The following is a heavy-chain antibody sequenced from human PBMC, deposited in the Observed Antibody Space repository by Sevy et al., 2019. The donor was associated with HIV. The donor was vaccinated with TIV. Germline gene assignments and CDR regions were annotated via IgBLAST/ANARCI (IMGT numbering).Heavy chain of an antibody. CDR2: IYTSGST. J-gene: IGHJ4*02. D-gene: IGHD3-22*01. CDR1: GGSISSYY. Sequence: SETLSLTCTVSGGSISSYYWSWIRQPAGKGLEWIGRIYTSGSTNYNPSLKSRVTMSVDTSKNQFSLKLSSVTAADTAVYYCVRDAKIDSSGYCPFDYWGQGTLVTVSS. V-gene: IGHV4-4*07. CDR3: VRDAKIDSSGYCPFDY.